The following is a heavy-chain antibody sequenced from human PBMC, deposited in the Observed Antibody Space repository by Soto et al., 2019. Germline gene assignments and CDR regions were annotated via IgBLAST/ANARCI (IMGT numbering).Heavy chain of an antibody. CDR1: GFTFSSYG. CDR2: IWYDGSNK. V-gene: IGHV3-33*01. D-gene: IGHD2-15*01. J-gene: IGHJ5*02. CDR3: AREVVAATNWLDP. Sequence: GGSLRLSCAASGFTFSSYGMHWVRQAPGKGLEWVAVIWYDGSNKYYADSVKGRFTISRDNSKNTLYLQMNSLRAEDTAVYYCAREVVAATNWLDPWGQGTLVTVS.